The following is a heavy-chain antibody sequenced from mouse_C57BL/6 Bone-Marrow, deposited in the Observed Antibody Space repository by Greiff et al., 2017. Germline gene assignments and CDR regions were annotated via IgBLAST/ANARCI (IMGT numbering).Heavy chain of an antibody. D-gene: IGHD1-1*01. CDR2: IDPSDSYT. CDR3: AREYYGSYYYAMDY. V-gene: IGHV1-50*01. Sequence: QVQLQQPGAELVKPGASVKLSCKASGYTFTSYWLPWVKQRPGQGLEWLGEIDPSDSYTNYNQKFKGKATLTVDTSSSTAYMQLSSLTSEDSAVYYCAREYYGSYYYAMDYWGQGTSVTVSS. J-gene: IGHJ4*01. CDR1: GYTFTSYW.